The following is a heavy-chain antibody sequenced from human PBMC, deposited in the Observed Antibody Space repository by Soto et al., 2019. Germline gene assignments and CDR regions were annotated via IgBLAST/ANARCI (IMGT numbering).Heavy chain of an antibody. CDR1: GFTFSSYA. CDR3: AKVPHHYYDSSGFPLGYYGMDV. Sequence: GGSLRLSCAASGFTFSSYAMSWVRQAPGKGLEWVSAISGSGGSTYYADYVKGRFTISRDNSKNTLYLQMNSLRAEDTAVYYCAKVPHHYYDSSGFPLGYYGMDVWGQGTTVTVSS. V-gene: IGHV3-23*01. D-gene: IGHD3-22*01. J-gene: IGHJ6*02. CDR2: ISGSGGST.